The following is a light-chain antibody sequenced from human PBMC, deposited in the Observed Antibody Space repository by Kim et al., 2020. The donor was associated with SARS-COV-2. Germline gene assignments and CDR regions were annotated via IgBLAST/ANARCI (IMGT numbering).Light chain of an antibody. V-gene: IGLV3-21*01. J-gene: IGLJ3*02. CDR1: NIGSKS. Sequence: APGKTARITCGGNNIGSKSVHWYQLKSGQAPVLVVYYDGQRPSGIPERFSGSNSGYTAALTIGRVETGDEADYYCQVWDSSSDHWVFGGGTQLTVL. CDR3: QVWDSSSDHWV. CDR2: YDG.